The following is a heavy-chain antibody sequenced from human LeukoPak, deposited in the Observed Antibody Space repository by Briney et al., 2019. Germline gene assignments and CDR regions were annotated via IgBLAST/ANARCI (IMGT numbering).Heavy chain of an antibody. CDR2: ISGSGTNT. Sequence: EGSLRLSCAASGFTFSSYAMTWVRQAPGKGLEWVSGISGSGTNTYYADSVKGRFTISRDNSKNTLYLQMNSLRAEDTAAYYCAKGTYDSRGHFDYWGQGTLVSVSS. CDR1: GFTFSSYA. V-gene: IGHV3-23*01. J-gene: IGHJ4*02. CDR3: AKGTYDSRGHFDY. D-gene: IGHD3-22*01.